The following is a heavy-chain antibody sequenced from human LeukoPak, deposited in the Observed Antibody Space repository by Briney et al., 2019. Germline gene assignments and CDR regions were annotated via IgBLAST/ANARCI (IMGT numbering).Heavy chain of an antibody. Sequence: GGSLRLSCAASGFTFSSYAMNWVRQAPGKGLEWVSSISESGGTTDYADSVKGRFTISRDKSKNTLYLQMNSLRAEDTAVYYCAKDNMIETYYFDYWGQGTLVTVSS. D-gene: IGHD3-16*01. J-gene: IGHJ4*02. CDR3: AKDNMIETYYFDY. V-gene: IGHV3-23*01. CDR1: GFTFSSYA. CDR2: ISESGGTT.